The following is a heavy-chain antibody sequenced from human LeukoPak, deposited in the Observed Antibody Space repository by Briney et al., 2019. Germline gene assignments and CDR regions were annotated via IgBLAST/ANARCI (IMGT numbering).Heavy chain of an antibody. D-gene: IGHD3-9*01. CDR1: GGSISSGSYY. V-gene: IGHV4-61*02. Sequence: PSETLSLTCTVSGGSISSGSYYWSWIRQPAGKGLEWIGRIYSSGSTNYNPSLKSRVTISLDTSKNQFSLKLSSVTAADTAVYYCARLRLTGLRYFDRRPGYYFDYWGQGTLVTVSS. CDR2: IYSSGST. J-gene: IGHJ4*02. CDR3: ARLRLTGLRYFDRRPGYYFDY.